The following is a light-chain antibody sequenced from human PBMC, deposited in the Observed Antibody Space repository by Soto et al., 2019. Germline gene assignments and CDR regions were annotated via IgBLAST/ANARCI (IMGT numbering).Light chain of an antibody. CDR1: QSLSNNE. V-gene: IGKV3D-20*02. CDR2: GAS. Sequence: EIVLTQSPGTLSLSPGERATLSCRASQSLSNNELAWYQQKPGQAPRLLIYGASSRATGIPARFSGSGSGTDFTPTISSLEPEDFAVYYCQQRSNWITFGQGTRLEIK. J-gene: IGKJ5*01. CDR3: QQRSNWIT.